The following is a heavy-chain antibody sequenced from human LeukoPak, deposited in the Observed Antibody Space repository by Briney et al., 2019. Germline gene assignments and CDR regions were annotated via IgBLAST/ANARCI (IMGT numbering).Heavy chain of an antibody. CDR1: GYXFTSYW. D-gene: IGHD2-15*01. CDR2: IYPGDSDT. CDR3: ARLEGWPAPWYFDL. Sequence: GESLKISCNGSGYXFTSYWICWVRQMPGKGLEWMGIIYPGDSDTRYSPSFQGQVTISADKSISTAYLQWSSLKASDTAMYYCARLEGWPAPWYFDLWGRGTLVTVSS. V-gene: IGHV5-51*01. J-gene: IGHJ2*01.